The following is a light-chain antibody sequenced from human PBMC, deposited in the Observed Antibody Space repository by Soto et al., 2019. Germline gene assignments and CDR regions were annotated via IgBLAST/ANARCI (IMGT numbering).Light chain of an antibody. V-gene: IGLV2-23*02. Sequence: QSALTQPASVSGSPGQSITISCTGTSSDVGSYSLVSWYQQHPGKAPKLMIYEVSKRPSGVSNRFSASKSGNTASLTISGLQAEDEAYYYCCSYAGSTTLYVFGSGTKVTVL. CDR2: EVS. CDR3: CSYAGSTTLYV. J-gene: IGLJ1*01. CDR1: SSDVGSYSL.